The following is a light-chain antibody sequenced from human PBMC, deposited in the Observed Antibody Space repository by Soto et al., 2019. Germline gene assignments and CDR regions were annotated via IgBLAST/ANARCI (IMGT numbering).Light chain of an antibody. J-gene: IGLJ3*02. CDR1: NSNLGAGYD. CDR3: QAYDYSLTAFV. V-gene: IGLV1-40*01. Sequence: QSFLTQPPSVSGAPGQRVTISCTGNNSNLGAGYDVHWYQQLPGAAPKLVIFGNRNRPSGVPERFSGSKSGTSASLAITGLQAEDEADYYCQAYDYSLTAFVSGGGTKVTVL. CDR2: GNR.